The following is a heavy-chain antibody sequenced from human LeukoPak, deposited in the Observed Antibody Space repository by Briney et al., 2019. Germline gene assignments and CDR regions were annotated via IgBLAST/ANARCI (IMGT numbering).Heavy chain of an antibody. CDR3: ARGWYYFDY. J-gene: IGHJ4*02. CDR2: INHSGST. D-gene: IGHD2-15*01. Sequence: SETLSLTCAVYGGSFSGYYWSWIRQPPGKGLEWIGEINHSGSTNYNPSLKSRVTISVDTSKNQFSLKLSSVTAADTAVYYCARGWYYFDYWGQGTLVTVSS. CDR1: GGSFSGYY. V-gene: IGHV4-34*01.